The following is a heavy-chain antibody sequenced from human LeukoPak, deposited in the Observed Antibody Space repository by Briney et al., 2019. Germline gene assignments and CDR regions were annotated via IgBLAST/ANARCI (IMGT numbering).Heavy chain of an antibody. Sequence: GESLKISCKGSGYSFTSYWIGWVRQMPGKGLEWMGIIYPGDSDTRYSPSFQGQVTISADKSISTAYLQWSSLKASDTAMYYCARRRGIAAAENYFDYWGQGTLVTVSS. CDR2: IYPGDSDT. J-gene: IGHJ4*02. V-gene: IGHV5-51*01. CDR3: ARRRGIAAAENYFDY. D-gene: IGHD6-13*01. CDR1: GYSFTSYW.